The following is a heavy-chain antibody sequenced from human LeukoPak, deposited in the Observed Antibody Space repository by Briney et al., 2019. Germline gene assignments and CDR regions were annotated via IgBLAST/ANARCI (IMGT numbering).Heavy chain of an antibody. D-gene: IGHD2-15*01. CDR2: ISGSGGST. V-gene: IGHV3-23*01. Sequence: AGGSLRLSCAASGFTFSSYAMSWVRQAPGKGLEWVSAISGSGGSTYYADSVKGRFTISRDNSKNTLFLQMNSLRAEDTAVYYCARERGYCSGTSCYPSNYYYYGMDVWGQGTTVTVSS. J-gene: IGHJ6*02. CDR1: GFTFSSYA. CDR3: ARERGYCSGTSCYPSNYYYYGMDV.